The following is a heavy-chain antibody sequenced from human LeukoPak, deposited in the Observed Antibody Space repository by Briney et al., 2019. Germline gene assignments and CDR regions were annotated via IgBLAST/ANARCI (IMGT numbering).Heavy chain of an antibody. CDR3: ARVGPQEQLWPQSHDN. D-gene: IGHD5-18*01. V-gene: IGHV4-59*01. Sequence: SETLSLTCTVSNGSITNYYWSWIQQPPGRRLEWIGYIYYSGSTNYNPSLKSRVTILVDTSKNQFSLKLTSVTSADTAVYYCARVGPQEQLWPQSHDNWGQGTLVTVSS. CDR2: IYYSGST. J-gene: IGHJ4*02. CDR1: NGSITNYY.